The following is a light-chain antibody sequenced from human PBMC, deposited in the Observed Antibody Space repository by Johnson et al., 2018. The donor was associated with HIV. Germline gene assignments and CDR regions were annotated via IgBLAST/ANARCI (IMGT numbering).Light chain of an antibody. CDR2: DNN. J-gene: IGLJ1*01. CDR1: SSNIGNNY. CDR3: GTWDSSLSAYV. Sequence: QSVLTQPPSVYAAPGQKVTISCSGSSSNIGNNYVSWYQQFPGTAPKLLIYDNNKRPSGIPGRFSGSKSGTSATLGITGLQTGDEADYYCGTWDSSLSAYVFGTGTKVTVL. V-gene: IGLV1-51*01.